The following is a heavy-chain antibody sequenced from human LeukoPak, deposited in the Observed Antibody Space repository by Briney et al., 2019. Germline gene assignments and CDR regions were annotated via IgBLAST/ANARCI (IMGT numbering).Heavy chain of an antibody. J-gene: IGHJ5*02. V-gene: IGHV1-46*01. CDR1: GYTFTNYY. D-gene: IGHD2-15*01. Sequence: ASVKVSCKASGYTFTNYYMHWVRQAPGQGLEWMGIINPSGGSTSYAQKFQGRVTMTRDTSTSTVYMELSSLRSEDTAVYYCARVGYCSGGSCLSRSPYNWFDPWGQGTLVTVSS. CDR3: ARVGYCSGGSCLSRSPYNWFDP. CDR2: INPSGGST.